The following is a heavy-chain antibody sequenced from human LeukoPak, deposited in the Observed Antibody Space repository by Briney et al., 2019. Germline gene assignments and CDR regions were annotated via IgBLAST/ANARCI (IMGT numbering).Heavy chain of an antibody. J-gene: IGHJ5*02. CDR2: INHSGGT. Sequence: SETLSLTCAVYGGSFSGYYWSWIRQPPGKGLEWIGEINHSGGTNYNPSLKSRVTISVDTSKNQFSLKLSSVTAADTAVYYCARGGFLAYYYGSGSYYTRSNWFDPWGQGTLVTVSS. CDR1: GGSFSGYY. CDR3: ARGGFLAYYYGSGSYYTRSNWFDP. V-gene: IGHV4-34*01. D-gene: IGHD3-10*01.